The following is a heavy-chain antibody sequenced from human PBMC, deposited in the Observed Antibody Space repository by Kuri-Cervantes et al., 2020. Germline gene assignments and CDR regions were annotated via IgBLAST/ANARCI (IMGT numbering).Heavy chain of an antibody. CDR2: IYYSGST. D-gene: IGHD6-13*01. V-gene: IGHV4-30-4*01. J-gene: IGHJ6*02. CDR3: ARDLQSRAEYYYYYGMDV. CDR1: GGSISSGDYY. Sequence: SETLSLTCTVSGGSISSGDYYWSWIRQPPGKGLEWIGYIYYSGSTYYNPSLKSRVTISVDTSKNQFSLKLSSVTAADTAVYYCARDLQSRAEYYYYYGMDVWGQGTTVTVSS.